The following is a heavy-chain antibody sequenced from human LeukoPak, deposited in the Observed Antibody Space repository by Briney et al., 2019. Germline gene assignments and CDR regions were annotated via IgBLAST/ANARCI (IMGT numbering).Heavy chain of an antibody. J-gene: IGHJ2*01. D-gene: IGHD5-24*01. CDR2: IYSGGGT. CDR1: GFTVSSIY. Sequence: PGGSLRLSCAASGFTVSSIYMRWGRQAPGKGLEWVSVIYSGGGTYYADSVKGRFTISRDNSKNTLNLQMNSLRAEDTAVYYCAREMATIRGGITWQLDLWGRGTLVTVSS. CDR3: AREMATIRGGITWQLDL. V-gene: IGHV3-53*01.